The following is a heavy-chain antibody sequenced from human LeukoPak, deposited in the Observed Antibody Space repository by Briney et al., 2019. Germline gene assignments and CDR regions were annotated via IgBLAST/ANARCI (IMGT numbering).Heavy chain of an antibody. D-gene: IGHD1-26*01. J-gene: IGHJ4*02. CDR3: ARVRWELHPFDY. CDR1: GGSISSYH. Sequence: SETLSLTCTVSGGSISSYHWSWIRQPPGKGLEWIGYIYYSGSANYNPSLKSRVTVSVDTSKNQFSLKLSSVTAADTAVYYCARVRWELHPFDYWGQGTLVTVSS. CDR2: IYYSGSA. V-gene: IGHV4-59*01.